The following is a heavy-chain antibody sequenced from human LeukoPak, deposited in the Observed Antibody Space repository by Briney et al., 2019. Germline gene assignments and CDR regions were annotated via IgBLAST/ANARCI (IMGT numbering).Heavy chain of an antibody. V-gene: IGHV3-9*01. Sequence: GESLRLSCAASGFTFDDYAMHWVRQAPGKGLEWVSGISWNSGSIGYADSVKGRFTISRDNAKNSLYLQMNSLRAEDTALYYCAKDIYSGSGYYDYWGQGTLVTVSS. D-gene: IGHD3-22*01. J-gene: IGHJ4*02. CDR2: ISWNSGSI. CDR1: GFTFDDYA. CDR3: AKDIYSGSGYYDY.